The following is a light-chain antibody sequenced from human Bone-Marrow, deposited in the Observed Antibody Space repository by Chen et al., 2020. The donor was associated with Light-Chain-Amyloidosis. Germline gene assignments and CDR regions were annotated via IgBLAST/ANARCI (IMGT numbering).Light chain of an antibody. J-gene: IGLJ2*01. V-gene: IGLV3-25*03. CDR1: DLPTKY. Sequence: SYALPQPHSVSVSPGQTARITCSGDDLPTKYAYWYQQKPGQAPVLVIHRDTERPSGISERFSGSSSGTTATLTISGVQAEDEADYHCQSADSSGTYEVIFGGGTKLTVL. CDR2: RDT. CDR3: QSADSSGTYEVI.